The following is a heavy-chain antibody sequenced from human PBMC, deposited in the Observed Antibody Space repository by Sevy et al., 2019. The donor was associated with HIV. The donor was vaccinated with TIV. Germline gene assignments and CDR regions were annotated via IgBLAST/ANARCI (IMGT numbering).Heavy chain of an antibody. D-gene: IGHD6-19*01. V-gene: IGHV3-48*02. J-gene: IGHJ3*02. Sequence: GGSLRLSCAASGFTFSSYSMNWVRQAPGKGLEWVSYISSSSSTIYYADSVKGRFTISRDNAKNSLYLQMNSLRDEGTAVYYCARGLKRGGRYAFVIWAQGTMVTVSS. CDR2: ISSSSSTI. CDR1: GFTFSSYS. CDR3: ARGLKRGGRYAFVI.